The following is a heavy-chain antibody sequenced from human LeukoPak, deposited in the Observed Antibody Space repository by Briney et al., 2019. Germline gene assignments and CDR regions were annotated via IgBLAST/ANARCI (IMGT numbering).Heavy chain of an antibody. Sequence: SETLSLTCTVSGGSISSYYWSWIRQPPGKGLEWIGYIYYSGSTNYNPSLKSRVTISVDTSKNQFSLKLSSVTAADTAVYYCARDGSGNYGDYDVYYYYGMDVWGQGTTVTVSS. CDR1: GGSISSYY. V-gene: IGHV4-59*01. J-gene: IGHJ6*02. CDR2: IYYSGST. D-gene: IGHD4-17*01. CDR3: ARDGSGNYGDYDVYYYYGMDV.